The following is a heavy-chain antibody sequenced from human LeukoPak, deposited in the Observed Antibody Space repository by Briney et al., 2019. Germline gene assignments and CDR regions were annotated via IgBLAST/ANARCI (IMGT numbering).Heavy chain of an antibody. CDR2: IYYSGST. D-gene: IGHD3-10*01. J-gene: IGHJ4*02. Sequence: SETLSLTCTVSGGSISSYYWSWIRQPPGKGLEWIGYIYYSGSTNYNPSLKSRVTISVDTSKNQFSLKLSSVTAADTAVYYCARARPLNYYGSGRSARDFDYWGQGTLVTVSS. CDR1: GGSISSYY. V-gene: IGHV4-59*01. CDR3: ARARPLNYYGSGRSARDFDY.